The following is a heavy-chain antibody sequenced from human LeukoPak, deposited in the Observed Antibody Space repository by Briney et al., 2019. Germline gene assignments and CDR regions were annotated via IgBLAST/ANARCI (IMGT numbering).Heavy chain of an antibody. CDR1: GGSISSYY. D-gene: IGHD3-10*01. CDR3: ARQRPYYYGSGSYWFDY. J-gene: IGHJ4*02. CDR2: IYYSGST. V-gene: IGHV4-39*01. Sequence: SETLSLTCTVSGGSISSYYWSWIRQPPGKGLEWIGSIYYSGSTYYNPSLKSRVTISVDTSKNQFSLKLSSVTAADTAVYCCARQRPYYYGSGSYWFDYWGQGTLVTVSS.